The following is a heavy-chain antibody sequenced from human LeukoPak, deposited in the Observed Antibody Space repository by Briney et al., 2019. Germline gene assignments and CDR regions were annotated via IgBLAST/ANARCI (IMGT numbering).Heavy chain of an antibody. Sequence: PGGSLRLSCAASGLTLSPYWMHWVRQAPGKGLVWVSRLNSDGSSTTYADSVKGRFTISRDNAKNSLSLQMNSLRADDAAVYYCARASSKQLAGYLPDGFDIWGQGTMVTVSS. V-gene: IGHV3-74*01. J-gene: IGHJ3*02. CDR1: GLTLSPYW. D-gene: IGHD3-9*01. CDR3: ARASSKQLAGYLPDGFDI. CDR2: LNSDGSST.